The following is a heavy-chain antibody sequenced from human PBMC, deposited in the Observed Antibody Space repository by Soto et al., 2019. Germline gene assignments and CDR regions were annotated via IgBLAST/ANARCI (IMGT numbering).Heavy chain of an antibody. Sequence: QVQLVQSGAEVRRPGSSVRVSCKASGGTFSSSTISWVRQAPGQGLEWVGAITPIFGKANYAQKFQGRVTITADESTSTAYMELSSLRSEDTALYFCARGWGSDSTTYYYAYWGQGTSVTVSS. CDR1: GGTFSSST. CDR2: ITPIFGKA. J-gene: IGHJ1*01. D-gene: IGHD3-22*01. V-gene: IGHV1-69*01. CDR3: ARGWGSDSTTYYYAY.